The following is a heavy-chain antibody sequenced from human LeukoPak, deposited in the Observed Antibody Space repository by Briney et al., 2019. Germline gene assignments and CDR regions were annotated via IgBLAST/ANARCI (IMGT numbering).Heavy chain of an antibody. Sequence: GASVKVSCKASGYTFTGYYMHWVRPAPGQGLEWMGWINPNSGGTNYAQKFQGRVTMTRDTSISTAYMELSRLRSDDTAVYYCARGNYDFWKGQTNNWFDPWGQGTLVTVSS. CDR1: GYTFTGYY. V-gene: IGHV1-2*02. D-gene: IGHD3-3*01. CDR2: INPNSGGT. CDR3: ARGNYDFWKGQTNNWFDP. J-gene: IGHJ5*02.